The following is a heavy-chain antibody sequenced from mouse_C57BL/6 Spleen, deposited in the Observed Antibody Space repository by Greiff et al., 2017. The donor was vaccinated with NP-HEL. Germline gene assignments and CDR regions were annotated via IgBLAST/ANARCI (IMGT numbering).Heavy chain of an antibody. CDR1: GFTFSSYG. CDR3: ARKYYGPLDY. V-gene: IGHV5-6*01. D-gene: IGHD1-2*01. CDR2: ISSGGSYT. J-gene: IGHJ2*01. Sequence: DVHLVESGGDLVKPGGSLKLSCAASGFTFSSYGMSWVRQTPDKRLEWVATISSGGSYTYYPDSVKGRFTISRDNAKNTLYLQMSSLKSEDTAMYYCARKYYGPLDYWGQGTTLTVSS.